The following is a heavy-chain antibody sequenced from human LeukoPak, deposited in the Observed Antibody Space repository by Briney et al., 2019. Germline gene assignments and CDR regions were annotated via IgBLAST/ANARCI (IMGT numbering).Heavy chain of an antibody. D-gene: IGHD3-22*01. CDR3: AKPLYYYDSSGYHGTNAFDI. V-gene: IGHV3-9*01. CDR2: ISWNSGSI. J-gene: IGHJ3*02. CDR1: GFTFDDYA. Sequence: GGSLRLSCAASGFTFDDYAMHWVRQAPGKGLEWVSGISWNSGSIGYADSVRGRFTISRDNAKNSLYLQMNSLRAEDTALYYCAKPLYYYDSSGYHGTNAFDIWGQGTMVTVSS.